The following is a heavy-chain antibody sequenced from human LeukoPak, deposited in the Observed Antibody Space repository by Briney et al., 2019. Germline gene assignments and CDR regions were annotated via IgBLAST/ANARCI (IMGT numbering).Heavy chain of an antibody. J-gene: IGHJ4*02. CDR2: ISYDGSNK. CDR1: GFTFSSYA. D-gene: IGHD2-8*01. Sequence: GGSLRLSCAASGFTFSSYAMHWVRQAPGKGLGWVAVISYDGSNKYYADSVKGRFTISRDNSKNTLYLQMNSLRAEDTAVYYCARDSYAIGEYYFDYWGQGTLVTVSS. V-gene: IGHV3-30*04. CDR3: ARDSYAIGEYYFDY.